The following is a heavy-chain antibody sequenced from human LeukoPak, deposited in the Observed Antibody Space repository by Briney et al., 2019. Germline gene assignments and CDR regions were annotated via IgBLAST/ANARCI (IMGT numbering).Heavy chain of an antibody. CDR2: IYTSGST. Sequence: PSETLSLTCTVSGGSISSYYWSWIWQPAGKGLEWIGRIYTSGSTNYNPSLKSRVTMSVDTSKTQFSLKLSSVTAADTAVYYCARDSILTGYYRYYYYYYMDVWGKGTTVTVSS. CDR3: ARDSILTGYYRYYYYYYMDV. D-gene: IGHD3-9*01. V-gene: IGHV4-4*07. J-gene: IGHJ6*03. CDR1: GGSISSYY.